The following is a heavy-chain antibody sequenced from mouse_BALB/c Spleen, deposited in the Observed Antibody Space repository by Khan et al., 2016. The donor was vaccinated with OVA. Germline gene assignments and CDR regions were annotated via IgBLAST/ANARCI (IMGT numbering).Heavy chain of an antibody. CDR2: IYWVDDK. Sequence: QVTLKESGPGILQTSQTLSLTCSFSGFSLSASGKAVSWIRQPSGKGLEWLTHIYWVDDKLSNQTLKSRPTISKETSRNQVFLDITRVDTADTAANYCARIGWLLHYSMDYWGQGTSGTVSS. CDR3: ARIGWLLHYSMDY. V-gene: IGHV8-12*01. CDR1: GFSLSASGKA. J-gene: IGHJ4*01. D-gene: IGHD2-3*01.